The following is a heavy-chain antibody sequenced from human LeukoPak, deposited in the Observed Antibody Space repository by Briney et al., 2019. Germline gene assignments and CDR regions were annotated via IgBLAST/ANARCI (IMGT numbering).Heavy chain of an antibody. J-gene: IGHJ4*02. Sequence: GGSLRLSCAASGFTFSSYAMSWVRQAPGKGLEWVSAISGSGGSTYYADSVKGRFTISRDNSKNTLYLQMNSLRAEDTAVYYCAKDDLYYDILTGYWVAYYFDYWGQGTLVTVSS. CDR3: AKDDLYYDILTGYWVAYYFDY. D-gene: IGHD3-9*01. CDR1: GFTFSSYA. V-gene: IGHV3-23*01. CDR2: ISGSGGST.